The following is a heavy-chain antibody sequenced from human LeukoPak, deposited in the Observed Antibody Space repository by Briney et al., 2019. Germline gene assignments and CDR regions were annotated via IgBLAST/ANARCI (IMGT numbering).Heavy chain of an antibody. CDR1: GGSISSSSYY. Sequence: HPSETLSLTCTVSGGSISSSSYYWGWIRQAPGKGLEWVSFIRYDGSNKYYADSVGGRFTISRDNSKNTLYLQMSSLRAEDTAVYYCAKGFWNWFDPWGQGTLVTVSS. J-gene: IGHJ5*02. D-gene: IGHD3-3*01. CDR3: AKGFWNWFDP. V-gene: IGHV3-30*02. CDR2: IRYDGSNK.